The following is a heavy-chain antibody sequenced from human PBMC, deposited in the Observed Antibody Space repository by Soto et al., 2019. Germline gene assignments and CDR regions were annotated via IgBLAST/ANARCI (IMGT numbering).Heavy chain of an antibody. Sequence: QVQLVQSGAEVKKPGASVRVSCKASGYTITCCAMHWVRQAPGQRPEWMGWINAGNGDTKYSQKFQGRITIIRDTSASTAYMELSSLRSEDTAVYYWARDGEGKAAAGMVYWGQGTLVTVSS. CDR2: INAGNGDT. CDR3: ARDGEGKAAAGMVY. D-gene: IGHD6-13*01. V-gene: IGHV1-3*01. J-gene: IGHJ4*02. CDR1: GYTITCCA.